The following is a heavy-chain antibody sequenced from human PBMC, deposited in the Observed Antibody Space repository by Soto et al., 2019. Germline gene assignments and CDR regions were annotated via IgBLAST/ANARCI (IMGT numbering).Heavy chain of an antibody. CDR3: ATSQGSSTSLEIFYYYYYGMDV. V-gene: IGHV1-69*01. J-gene: IGHJ6*02. D-gene: IGHD2-2*01. CDR2: IIRISGTA. Sequence: QVQLVQSGAEVKQPGSSVKVSCKASGGTFSSYAISWVRQAPGQGLEWGGGIIRISGTANYAQKFQGRVTITADESTSTAYMELSSLRSEDTAGYYCATSQGSSTSLEIFYYYYYGMDVWGQGTTVTVSS. CDR1: GGTFSSYA.